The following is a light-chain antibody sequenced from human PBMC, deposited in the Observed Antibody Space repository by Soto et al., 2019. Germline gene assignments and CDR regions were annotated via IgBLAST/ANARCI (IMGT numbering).Light chain of an antibody. V-gene: IGKV3-20*01. CDR2: RAS. J-gene: IGKJ3*01. Sequence: ESVLTQSPGTLSLSPGERATLSCRTSQSVGSNYLAWYQQKPGQAPRLLIYRASNRPPGIPDRFSGSGSGTDFTFTISSLEPEDFALYYCQQSATFCPGTKVDIK. CDR3: QQSAT. CDR1: QSVGSNY.